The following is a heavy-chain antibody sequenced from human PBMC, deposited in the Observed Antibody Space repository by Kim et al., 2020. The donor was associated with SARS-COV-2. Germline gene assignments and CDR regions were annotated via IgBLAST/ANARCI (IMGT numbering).Heavy chain of an antibody. CDR3: AKASGPGSSWSSYFDY. V-gene: IGHV3-23*01. Sequence: SVKGRLTISRDNSKNTLYLQMNNLGVEDTAVYYCAKASGPGSSWSSYFDYWGQGTLVTVSS. J-gene: IGHJ4*02. D-gene: IGHD6-13*01.